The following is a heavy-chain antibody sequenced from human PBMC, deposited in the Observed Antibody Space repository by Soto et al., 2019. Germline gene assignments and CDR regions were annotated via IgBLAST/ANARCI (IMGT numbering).Heavy chain of an antibody. V-gene: IGHV3-23*01. CDR1: GFTFSSYA. Sequence: EVQLLESGGGLVQPGGSMSLSGAASGFTFSSYAMSWVRQPPGKGMEWVSAISGRGGSTYYADSVKGRFTISRDNSKNTLYLQMNSLRAEDTAVYYCSKSSAAAGFYYYMYVWGKGTTVTVSS. J-gene: IGHJ6*03. CDR3: SKSSAAAGFYYYMYV. D-gene: IGHD6-13*01. CDR2: ISGRGGST.